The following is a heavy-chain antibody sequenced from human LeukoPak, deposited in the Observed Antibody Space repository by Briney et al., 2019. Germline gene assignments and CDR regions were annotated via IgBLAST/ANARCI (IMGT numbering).Heavy chain of an antibody. V-gene: IGHV4-39*01. J-gene: IGHJ5*02. CDR3: ARQSTIAAARIDP. D-gene: IGHD6-25*01. Sequence: PSETLSLTCTVSGGSISDSNYYWGWIRQPPGRGLEWIGNICYSGSAYYSPSLKSRVTVSVDTSKNQFSLKLNSVTAADTAVYYCARQSTIAAARIDPWGQGTLVTVSS. CDR1: GGSISDSNYY. CDR2: ICYSGSA.